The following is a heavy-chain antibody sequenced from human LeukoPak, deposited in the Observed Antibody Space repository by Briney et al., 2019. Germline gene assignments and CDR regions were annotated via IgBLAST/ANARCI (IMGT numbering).Heavy chain of an antibody. D-gene: IGHD3-22*01. CDR1: GFTVSSNY. Sequence: GGSLRLSCAASGFTVSSNYMSWVRQAPGKGLEWVSVIYSGGSTYYADSVKGRFTISRDNSTNTLYLQMNSLRAEDTAVYYCARDLTNSSGYYSDYWGQGTLVTVSS. V-gene: IGHV3-66*01. CDR3: ARDLTNSSGYYSDY. J-gene: IGHJ4*02. CDR2: IYSGGST.